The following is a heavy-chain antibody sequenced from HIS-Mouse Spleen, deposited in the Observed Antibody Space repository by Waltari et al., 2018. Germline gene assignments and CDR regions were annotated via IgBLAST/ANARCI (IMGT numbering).Heavy chain of an antibody. D-gene: IGHD5-12*01. CDR3: AKDLARKDSGYDAFDI. V-gene: IGHV3-33*06. CDR1: GFPLRRYG. J-gene: IGHJ3*02. CDR2: IWYDGSNK. Sequence: QVQLVEPGGGVVQPGRSLGLSCAASGFPLRRYGTPWVRQAPGKGLEWVAVIWYDGSNKYYADSVKGRFTISRDNSKNTLYLQMNSLRAEDTAVYYCAKDLARKDSGYDAFDIWGQGTMVTVSS.